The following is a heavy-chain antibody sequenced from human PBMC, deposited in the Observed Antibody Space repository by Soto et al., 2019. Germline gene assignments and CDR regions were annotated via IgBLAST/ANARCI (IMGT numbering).Heavy chain of an antibody. Sequence: SETLSLTCAVYGGSFSGYYWSWIRQPPGKGLEWIGEINHSGSTNYNPSLKSRVTISVDTSKNQFSLKLSSVTAADTAVYYCARAGGYNWNPVLGNPPFDYWGQGTLVTVSS. CDR3: ARAGGYNWNPVLGNPPFDY. CDR2: INHSGST. D-gene: IGHD1-20*01. J-gene: IGHJ4*02. V-gene: IGHV4-34*01. CDR1: GGSFSGYY.